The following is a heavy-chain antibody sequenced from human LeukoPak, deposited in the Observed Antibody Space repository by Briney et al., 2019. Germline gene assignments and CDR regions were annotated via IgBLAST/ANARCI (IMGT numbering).Heavy chain of an antibody. CDR2: ISSSSSYI. J-gene: IGHJ4*02. CDR3: VRERGETGLTDY. D-gene: IGHD7-27*01. Sequence: GGSLRLSCAASGFTFSSYSMNWVRQAPGKGLEWVSSISSSSSYIYYADSVKGRFTISRDNAKNTVYLQMNSLRGEDTAVYYCVRERGETGLTDYWGQGTLVTVSS. V-gene: IGHV3-21*01. CDR1: GFTFSSYS.